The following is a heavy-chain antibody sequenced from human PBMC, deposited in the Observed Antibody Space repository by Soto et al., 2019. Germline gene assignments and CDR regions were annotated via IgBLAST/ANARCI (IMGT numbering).Heavy chain of an antibody. Sequence: SVKVSCKASGGTSSSYAISWVRQAPGQGLEWMGGIIPIFGTADYAQKFQGRVTITADESTSTAYMELSSLRSEDTAVYYCASHSGSSPEGRYYYGMDVWGQGTTVTVSS. D-gene: IGHD1-26*01. CDR2: IIPIFGTA. J-gene: IGHJ6*02. CDR1: GGTSSSYA. V-gene: IGHV1-69*13. CDR3: ASHSGSSPEGRYYYGMDV.